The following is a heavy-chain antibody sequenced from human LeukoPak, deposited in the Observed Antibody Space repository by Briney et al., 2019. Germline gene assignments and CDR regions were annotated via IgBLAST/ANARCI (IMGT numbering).Heavy chain of an antibody. CDR1: GYSFTSYW. CDR2: IYPVDSDT. Sequence: GESLKISCQGSGYSFTSYWIGWVRQMPGKGLEWMGIIYPVDSDTRYSPSFQGQDTISADKSISTAYLQWSSLKASDTAMYYCARPGQLGEYTPYYFDYWGQGTLVTVSS. V-gene: IGHV5-51*01. J-gene: IGHJ4*02. CDR3: ARPGQLGEYTPYYFDY. D-gene: IGHD7-27*01.